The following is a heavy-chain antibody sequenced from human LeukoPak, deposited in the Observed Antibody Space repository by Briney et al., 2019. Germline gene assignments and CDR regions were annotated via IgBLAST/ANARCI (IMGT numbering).Heavy chain of an antibody. D-gene: IGHD6-13*01. J-gene: IGHJ4*02. CDR2: IIPILGIA. CDR1: GGTFSSYA. CDR3: ARALISSSRFDY. V-gene: IGHV1-69*04. Sequence: SVKVSCKASGGTFSSYAISWVRQAPGQGLEWMGRIIPILGIANYAQKFQGRVTITADKSTSTAYMELSSLRSEDTAVYYCARALISSSRFDYWGQGTLVTVSS.